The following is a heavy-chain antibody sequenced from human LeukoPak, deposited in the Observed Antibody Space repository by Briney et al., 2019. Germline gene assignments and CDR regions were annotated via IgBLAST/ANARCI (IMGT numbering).Heavy chain of an antibody. J-gene: IGHJ4*02. CDR3: ARLNQGYYFDY. V-gene: IGHV1-3*01. D-gene: IGHD1-14*01. CDR1: GYTFTNYT. CDR2: INAGNGYT. Sequence: ASVKVSCKASGYTFTNYTIHWPRQAPGQRLEWMGWINAGNGYTKYSQKFQGSVTISRDTSASTAYMELSSLRSEDTAVYYCARLNQGYYFDYWGQGTLVTVSS.